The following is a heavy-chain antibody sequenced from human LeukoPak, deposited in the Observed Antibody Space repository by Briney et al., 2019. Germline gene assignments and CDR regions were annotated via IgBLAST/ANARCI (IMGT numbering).Heavy chain of an antibody. D-gene: IGHD3-10*01. CDR3: XRDSGTTGEVKFDP. CDR2: IYSSGTI. V-gene: IGHV4-4*07. CDR1: GGSISSYY. J-gene: IGHJ5*02. Sequence: SETLSLTCSVSGGSISSYYWSWIRQPAGKGLEWIGRIYSSGTITYNPSLQSRVTMSVDTSKNEFSLKMSSVTAADTAVYYCXRDSGTTGEVKFDPWGQGTLVAVSS.